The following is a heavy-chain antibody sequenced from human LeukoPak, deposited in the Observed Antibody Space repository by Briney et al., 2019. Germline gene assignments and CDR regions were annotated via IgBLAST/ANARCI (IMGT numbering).Heavy chain of an antibody. D-gene: IGHD5-24*01. Sequence: GASVKVSCKGSGYTLSNHAFSWVRQAPGQGLEWMGGIIPIFGTANYAQKFQGRVTITADESTSTAYMELSSLRSEDTAVYYCARAYSDGYNNADIWGQGTMVTVSS. CDR1: GYTLSNHA. J-gene: IGHJ3*02. V-gene: IGHV1-69*13. CDR3: ARAYSDGYNNADI. CDR2: IIPIFGTA.